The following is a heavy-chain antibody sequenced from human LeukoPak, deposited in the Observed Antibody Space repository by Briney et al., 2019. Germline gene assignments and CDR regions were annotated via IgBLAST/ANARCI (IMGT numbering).Heavy chain of an antibody. V-gene: IGHV3-23*01. Sequence: PGGSLRLSRAASGFIYSNHAMSWVRQAPGKGLEWVSGISGSGSNTYYADSVKGRLTVSRDDSKNTLYLQINSLRAEDTAVYYCAKHPQWLGGTYFDYWGQGTLVTVSS. D-gene: IGHD3-22*01. CDR3: AKHPQWLGGTYFDY. J-gene: IGHJ4*02. CDR2: ISGSGSNT. CDR1: GFIYSNHA.